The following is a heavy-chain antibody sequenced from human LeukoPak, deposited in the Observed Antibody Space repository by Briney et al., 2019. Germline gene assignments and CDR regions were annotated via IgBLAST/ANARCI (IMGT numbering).Heavy chain of an antibody. J-gene: IGHJ4*02. CDR1: GFTFSSYA. Sequence: GGSLRLSCAASGFTFSSYAMHWVRQAPGKGLEWEAVISYDGSNKYYADSVKGRFTISRDNSKNTLYLQMNSLRAEDTAVYYCARDPHYSNVLGIDYWGQGTLVTVSS. CDR3: ARDPHYSNVLGIDY. CDR2: ISYDGSNK. D-gene: IGHD4-11*01. V-gene: IGHV3-30*04.